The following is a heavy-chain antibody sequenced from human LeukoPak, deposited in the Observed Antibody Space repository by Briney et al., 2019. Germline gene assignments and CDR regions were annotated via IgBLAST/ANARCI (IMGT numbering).Heavy chain of an antibody. CDR2: INPNSGGT. CDR3: ARGHDYGDYMVDY. J-gene: IGHJ4*02. D-gene: IGHD4-17*01. CDR1: GYTFTGYY. Sequence: ASVKVSCKASGYTFTGYYMHWVRQAPGQGLAWMGWINPNSGGTNYAQKFQGRVTMTRDTSISTAYMELSRLRSDDTAVYYCARGHDYGDYMVDYWGQGTLVTVSS. V-gene: IGHV1-2*02.